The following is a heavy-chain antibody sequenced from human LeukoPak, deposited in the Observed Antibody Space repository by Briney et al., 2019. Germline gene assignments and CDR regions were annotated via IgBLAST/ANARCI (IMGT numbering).Heavy chain of an antibody. V-gene: IGHV3-74*01. CDR3: ARDGMDCYGSGSSGAFDI. D-gene: IGHD3-10*01. Sequence: PGGSLRLSCAASGFTFSSYWMHWVRQAPGKGLVWVSRINSDGSSTSYADSVKGRFTISRDNAKNTLYLQMNSLRAEDTAVYYCARDGMDCYGSGSSGAFDIWGQGTMVTVSS. CDR1: GFTFSSYW. CDR2: INSDGSST. J-gene: IGHJ3*02.